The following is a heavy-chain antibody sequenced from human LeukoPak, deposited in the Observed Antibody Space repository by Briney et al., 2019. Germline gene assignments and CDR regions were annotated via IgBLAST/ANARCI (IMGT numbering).Heavy chain of an antibody. CDR1: GGSISIGGYY. V-gene: IGHV4-31*03. J-gene: IGHJ6*03. Sequence: PSETLSLTCTVSGGSISIGGYYWSWIRQYPGKGLEWIGYIYYSGSTYHNPSLSSRLTISVDTSKNQFSLRLSSVSAADTAVYYCTRVEDSFDSLTYYYYMDVWGKGTTVTASS. CDR3: TRVEDSFDSLTYYYYMDV. CDR2: IYYSGST. D-gene: IGHD2/OR15-2a*01.